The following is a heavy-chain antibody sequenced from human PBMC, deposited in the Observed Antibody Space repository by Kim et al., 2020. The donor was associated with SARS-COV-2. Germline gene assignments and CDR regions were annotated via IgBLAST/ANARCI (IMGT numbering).Heavy chain of an antibody. J-gene: IGHJ3*02. CDR2: IYYSGST. D-gene: IGHD5-12*01. CDR1: GGSISSGGYY. CDR3: ARVIRVATIRKDAFDI. V-gene: IGHV4-31*03. Sequence: SETLSLTCTVSGGSISSGGYYWSWIRQHPGKGLEWIGYIYYSGSTYYNPSLKSRVTIAVDTSKNQFSLKLSSVTAADTAVYYCARVIRVATIRKDAFDIWGQGTMFTVSS.